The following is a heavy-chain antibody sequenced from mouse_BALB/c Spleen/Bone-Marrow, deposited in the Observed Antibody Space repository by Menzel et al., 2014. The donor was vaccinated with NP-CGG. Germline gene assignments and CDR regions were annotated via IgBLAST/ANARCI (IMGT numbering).Heavy chain of an antibody. V-gene: IGHV5-17*02. CDR1: GFTFSSFG. J-gene: IGHJ4*01. CDR2: ISSGSSTI. CDR3: ARWGYYYAMDY. Sequence: EVNVVESGGGLVQPGGSRKLSCAASGFTFSSFGMHWVRQAPEKGLEWVAYISSGSSTIYYADTVKGRFTISRDNPKNTLFLQMTSLRSEDTAMYYCARWGYYYAMDYWGQGTPVTVSS.